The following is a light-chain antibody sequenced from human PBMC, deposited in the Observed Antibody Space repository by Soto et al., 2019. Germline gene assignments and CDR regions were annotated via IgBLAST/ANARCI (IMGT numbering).Light chain of an antibody. Sequence: DIQVTQSPSSLSASVGDRVTITCRASHSISNDLYWYQQKPGKAPKLLIYAASNLQGGVPSRFSGSGSGTDFTLTISSLQPEDFATYYCQQSYSTPPYTFGQGTRLEIK. CDR3: QQSYSTPPYT. CDR2: AAS. V-gene: IGKV1-39*01. J-gene: IGKJ5*01. CDR1: HSISND.